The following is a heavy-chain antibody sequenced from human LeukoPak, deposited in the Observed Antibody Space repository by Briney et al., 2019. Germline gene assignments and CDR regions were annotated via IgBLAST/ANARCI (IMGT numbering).Heavy chain of an antibody. CDR2: ISSNGGST. CDR1: GFTFSSHA. CDR3: ARAGGLTTVTISDY. J-gene: IGHJ4*02. V-gene: IGHV3-64*01. D-gene: IGHD4-17*01. Sequence: PGGSLRLSCAASGFTFSSHAMHWVRQAPGKGLEYVSAISSNGGSTYYANSVKGRFTISRDNSKNTLYLQMGSLRAEDMAVYYCARAGGLTTVTISDYWGQGTLVTVSS.